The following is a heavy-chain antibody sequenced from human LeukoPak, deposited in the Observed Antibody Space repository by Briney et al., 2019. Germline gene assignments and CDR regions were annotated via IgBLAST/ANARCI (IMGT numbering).Heavy chain of an antibody. J-gene: IGHJ4*02. CDR1: GYTLTELS. CDR2: FDPEDGET. CDR3: ASVYGSGSYLDY. V-gene: IGHV1-24*01. D-gene: IGHD3-10*01. Sequence: ASVKVSCKVSGYTLTELSMHWVRQAPGKGLEWMGGFDPEDGETIYAQKFQGRVTMTEDTSTDTAYMELSSLRSEDAAVYYCASVYGSGSYLDYWGQGTLVTVSS.